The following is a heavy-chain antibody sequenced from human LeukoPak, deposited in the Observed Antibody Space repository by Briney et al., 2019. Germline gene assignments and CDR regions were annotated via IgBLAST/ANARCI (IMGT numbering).Heavy chain of an antibody. V-gene: IGHV1-24*01. CDR1: GFTFSSYA. D-gene: IGHD3-3*01. Sequence: GGSLRLSCAASGFTFSSYAMSWVRQAPGKGLEWMGGFDPEDGETIYAQKFQGRVTMTEDTSTDTAYMELSSLRSEDTAVYYCATDSGVVTKYYFDYWGQGTLVTVSS. CDR3: ATDSGVVTKYYFDY. J-gene: IGHJ4*02. CDR2: FDPEDGET.